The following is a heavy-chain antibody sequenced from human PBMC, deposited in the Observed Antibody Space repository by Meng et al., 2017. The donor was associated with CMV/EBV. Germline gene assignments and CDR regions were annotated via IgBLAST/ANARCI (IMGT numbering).Heavy chain of an antibody. CDR1: GYTFTSYY. Sequence: ASVKVSCKASGYTFTSYYMHWVRQAPGQGLEWMGIINPSGGSTSYAQKFQGRVTMTRDTSTSTVYMELSSLRSEDTAVYYCARTRYDSSGYDAYYYYAMDVWGQGTTVTVSS. J-gene: IGHJ6*02. D-gene: IGHD3-22*01. V-gene: IGHV1-46*01. CDR3: ARTRYDSSGYDAYYYYAMDV. CDR2: INPSGGST.